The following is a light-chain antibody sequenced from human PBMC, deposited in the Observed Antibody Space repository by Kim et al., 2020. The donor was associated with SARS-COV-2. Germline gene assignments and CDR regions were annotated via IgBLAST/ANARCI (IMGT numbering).Light chain of an antibody. J-gene: IGLJ1*01. V-gene: IGLV2-23*01. CDR2: EDS. Sequence: QSITISCTGTSSDVGSYNLVSWYQQHPCKAPKLMIFEDSKRPSGVSNRFSGSKSGNTASLTISGLQAKDEADYYCCSYAGSSTAYVFGTGTKVTVL. CDR1: SSDVGSYNL. CDR3: CSYAGSSTAYV.